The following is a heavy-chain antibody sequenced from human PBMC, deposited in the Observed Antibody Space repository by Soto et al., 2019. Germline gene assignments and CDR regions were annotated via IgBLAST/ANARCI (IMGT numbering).Heavy chain of an antibody. CDR1: GGTFSSYA. V-gene: IGHV1-69*12. D-gene: IGHD2-15*01. CDR3: AGSPYLRYLSGGSCYYFDL. CDR2: IIPIFGTA. Sequence: QVQLVQSGAEVKKPGSSVKVSCKASGGTFSSYAISWVRQAPGQGLEWMGGIIPIFGTANYAQKFQGRVTIIADESKSTTYIVLSQLQSEATVVYYWAGSPYLRYLSGGSCYYFDLWGRVTLVTVSS. J-gene: IGHJ2*01.